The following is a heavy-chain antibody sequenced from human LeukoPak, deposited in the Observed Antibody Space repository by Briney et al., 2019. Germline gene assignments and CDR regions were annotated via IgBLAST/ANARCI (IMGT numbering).Heavy chain of an antibody. CDR1: GFTFSSYS. V-gene: IGHV3-48*01. D-gene: IGHD2-2*01. CDR2: ISISSSTI. Sequence: GGSLRLSCAASGFTFSSYSMNWVRQAPGKGLEGISYISISSSTIYYADSVKGRFTISRDNAKNSLYLQMASLRADDTAVYYCARDHVLVPAADMDVWGKGTTVTVSS. CDR3: ARDHVLVPAADMDV. J-gene: IGHJ6*03.